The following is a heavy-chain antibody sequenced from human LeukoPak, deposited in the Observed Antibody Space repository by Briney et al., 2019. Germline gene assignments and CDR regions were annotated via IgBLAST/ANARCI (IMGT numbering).Heavy chain of an antibody. J-gene: IGHJ4*02. CDR3: ARAGSFWHYVY. CDR1: GFTFSGFW. V-gene: IGHV3-7*01. CDR2: IKQDGGEK. Sequence: PGRSLRLSCAASGFTFSGFWMSWVRQTPGKGLEWVANIKQDGGEKYYVDSVKGRFTISRDNAKNSLSLQMNGLRVEDTAVYYCARAGSFWHYVYWGQGTLVTVSS. D-gene: IGHD1-7*01.